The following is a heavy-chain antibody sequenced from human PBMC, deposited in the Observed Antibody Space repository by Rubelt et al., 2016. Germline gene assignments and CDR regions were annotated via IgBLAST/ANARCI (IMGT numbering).Heavy chain of an antibody. CDR3: ARSIVVVVADAFDI. D-gene: IGHD2-15*01. CDR2: INPNSGGT. V-gene: IGHV1-2*02. J-gene: IGHJ3*02. Sequence: MHWVRQAPGQGLEWMGWINPNSGGTNYAQKFQGSVTMTRDTSISTAYMELSRLRSDDTAVYYCARSIVVVVADAFDIWGQGTMVTVSS.